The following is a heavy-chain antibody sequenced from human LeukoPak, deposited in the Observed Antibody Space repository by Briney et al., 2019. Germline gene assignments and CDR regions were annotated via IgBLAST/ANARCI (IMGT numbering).Heavy chain of an antibody. V-gene: IGHV3-30*01. CDR2: ISYDGNNK. J-gene: IGHJ6*03. CDR3: ARGGIPTGPYYYFYYMDV. Sequence: GGSLRLSCAASGFTFSRNVMHWVRQAPGKGLEWVATISYDGNNKFYADSVKGQFTISRDNSRNTLYLQMNSLRGEDAAVYSCARGGIPTGPYYYFYYMDVWGKGTAVTVSS. D-gene: IGHD3-10*01. CDR1: GFTFSRNV.